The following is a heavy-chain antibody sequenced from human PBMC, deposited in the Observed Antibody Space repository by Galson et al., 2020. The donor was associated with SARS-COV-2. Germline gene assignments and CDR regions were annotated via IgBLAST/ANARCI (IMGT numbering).Heavy chain of an antibody. CDR3: ARTEVTTMMFFGL. J-gene: IGHJ2*01. V-gene: IGHV3-30*04. CDR1: GFTFNNYL. Sequence: GGSLRLSCAASGFTFNNYLMHWVRQAPGKGLEWVAVMSSDVSNQYYADSVKGRFTISRDNSKNSLELQMNSLRAEDTAMYYCARTEVTTMMFFGLWGRGTLVTVSS. D-gene: IGHD5-12*01. CDR2: MSSDVSNQ.